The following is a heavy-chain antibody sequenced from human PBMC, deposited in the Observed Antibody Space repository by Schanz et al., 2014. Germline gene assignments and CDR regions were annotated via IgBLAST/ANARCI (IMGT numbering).Heavy chain of an antibody. CDR3: ARGEVTSSWYNWFDP. V-gene: IGHV1-69*02. Sequence: QVQLVQSGAEVRKPGSSVKVSCKASGGTFSSYTISWVRQAPGQGLEWMGRIIPILDITNYAQKFQGRVTITADKSTSTAYMELSSLRSEDTAVYYCARGEVTSSWYNWFDPWGQGTLVTVSS. J-gene: IGHJ5*02. CDR2: IIPILDIT. CDR1: GGTFSSYT. D-gene: IGHD6-13*01.